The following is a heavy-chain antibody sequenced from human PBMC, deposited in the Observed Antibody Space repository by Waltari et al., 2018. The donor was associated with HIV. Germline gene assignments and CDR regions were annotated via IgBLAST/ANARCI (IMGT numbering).Heavy chain of an antibody. Sequence: QVQLQESGPGLVQTLETLSLTCAVSGSSITSGYYWAWIRQSPGKGLGGIATIHYNGRADDNPSLGGRVLVSLDPSKNQFSLKMRYVTAADTAIYYCARDWGVTTGPFDFWGQGTQVTVSS. CDR3: ARDWGVTTGPFDF. V-gene: IGHV4-38-2*02. CDR2: IHYNGRA. J-gene: IGHJ4*02. D-gene: IGHD4-4*01. CDR1: GSSITSGYY.